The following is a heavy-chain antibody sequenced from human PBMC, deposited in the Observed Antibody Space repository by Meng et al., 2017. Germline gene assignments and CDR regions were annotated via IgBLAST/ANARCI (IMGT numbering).Heavy chain of an antibody. J-gene: IGHJ4*02. V-gene: IGHV4-4*02. Sequence: QVQLQGSGPGLGEPSGALSLPCAVSGGSISSSNWWSWVRQPPGKGLEWIGEIYHSGSTNYNPSLKSRVTISVDKSKNQFSLKLSSVTAADTAVYYCARVGVGYYDSSGPYSYWGQGTLVTVSS. CDR2: IYHSGST. D-gene: IGHD3-22*01. CDR1: GGSISSSNW. CDR3: ARVGVGYYDSSGPYSY.